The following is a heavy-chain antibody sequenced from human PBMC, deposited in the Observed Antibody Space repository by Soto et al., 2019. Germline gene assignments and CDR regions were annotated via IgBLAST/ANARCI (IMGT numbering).Heavy chain of an antibody. Sequence: QVQLVQCGAEVKNPGPSVKVSCKASGYTFTSYAMHSVRQAPGQRLEWMGWINAGNGNTQYSQKFQRRVTITRDTAASTAYMELSSLRSEDTAVYYCARGWRVVQASMDYWGQGTLVTVAA. CDR2: INAGNGNT. CDR1: GYTFTSYA. CDR3: ARGWRVVQASMDY. V-gene: IGHV1-3*01. J-gene: IGHJ4*02. D-gene: IGHD2-2*01.